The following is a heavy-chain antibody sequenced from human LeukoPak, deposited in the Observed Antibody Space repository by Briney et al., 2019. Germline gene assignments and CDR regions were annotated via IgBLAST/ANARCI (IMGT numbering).Heavy chain of an antibody. CDR1: GGSISGYY. CDR2: IYYTGTT. D-gene: IGHD1-26*01. J-gene: IGHJ4*02. CDR3: ARHGDSGSYSFDY. Sequence: KSSETLSLTCTVSGGSISGYYWSWIRQPPGKGLDWIGYIYYTGTTDQNPSLKSRVTISVDTSKNQLSLKLNSVTAADTAVYYCARHGDSGSYSFDYWGRGTLVTVSS. V-gene: IGHV4-59*08.